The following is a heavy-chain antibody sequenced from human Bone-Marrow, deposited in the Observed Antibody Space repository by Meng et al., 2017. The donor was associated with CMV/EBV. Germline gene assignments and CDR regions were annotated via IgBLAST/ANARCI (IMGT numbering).Heavy chain of an antibody. J-gene: IGHJ4*02. CDR3: ARRRYSSSQTYYFDY. D-gene: IGHD6-13*01. CDR1: GGSISSSSYY. Sequence: GSLRLSCTVSGGSISSSSYYWGWIRQPPGKGLEWIGSIYYSGSTYYNPSLKSRVTISVDTSKNQFSLKLSSVTAADTAVYYCARRRYSSSQTYYFDYWGQGTLVTVSS. V-gene: IGHV4-39*07. CDR2: IYYSGST.